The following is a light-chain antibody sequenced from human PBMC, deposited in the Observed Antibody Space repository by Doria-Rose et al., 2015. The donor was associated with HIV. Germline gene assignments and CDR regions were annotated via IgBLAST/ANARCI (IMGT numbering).Light chain of an antibody. V-gene: IGKV3-11*01. J-gene: IGKJ4*01. CDR2: DAS. CDR3: QQRNNWQELT. Sequence: ATLSLSPGERATLSCRASQNINNFLAWHQHKPGQAPRLLIYDASNRATGIPARFSGSGSGTDFTLTISSLEPEDFAVYYCQQRNNWQELTFGGGTKVEI. CDR1: QNINNF.